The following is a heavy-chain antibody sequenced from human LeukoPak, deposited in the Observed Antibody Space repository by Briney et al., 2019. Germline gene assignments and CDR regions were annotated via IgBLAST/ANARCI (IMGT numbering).Heavy chain of an antibody. J-gene: IGHJ4*02. Sequence: SVKVSCKASGGTFSSYAISWVRQAPGQGLEWMGGIIPIFGTANYAQKFQGRVTITADESTSTAYMELSSLRSEDTAVYYCARGFRSYDSSGYPRVDFDYWGQGTLVTVSS. D-gene: IGHD3-22*01. V-gene: IGHV1-69*13. CDR1: GGTFSSYA. CDR2: IIPIFGTA. CDR3: ARGFRSYDSSGYPRVDFDY.